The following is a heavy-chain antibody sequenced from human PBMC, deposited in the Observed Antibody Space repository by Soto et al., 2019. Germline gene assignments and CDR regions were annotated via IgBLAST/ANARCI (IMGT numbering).Heavy chain of an antibody. D-gene: IGHD6-19*01. CDR1: GFTFSSYA. CDR2: ISGSGGST. J-gene: IGHJ5*02. CDR3: AKDRQQWLVIWFDP. V-gene: IGHV3-23*01. Sequence: GGSLRLSCAASGFTFSSYAMSWVRQAPGKGLEWVSAISGSGGSTYYADSVKGRFNISRDNSKNTLYLQMNSLRAEDTAVYYCAKDRQQWLVIWFDPWGQGTMVTVSS.